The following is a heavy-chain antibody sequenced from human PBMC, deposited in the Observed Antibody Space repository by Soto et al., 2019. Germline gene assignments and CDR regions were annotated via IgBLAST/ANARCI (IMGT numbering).Heavy chain of an antibody. V-gene: IGHV4-59*01. CDR3: AGRKNSGAFDI. J-gene: IGHJ3*02. CDR1: GGSISSYY. D-gene: IGHD3-10*01. Sequence: PSETLSLTCTVSGGSISSYYWSWIRQPPGKGPEWIGYIYYSGSTNYNPSLKSRVTISVDTSKNQFSLKLSSVTAADTAVYYCAGRKNSGAFDIWGQGTMVTVSS. CDR2: IYYSGST.